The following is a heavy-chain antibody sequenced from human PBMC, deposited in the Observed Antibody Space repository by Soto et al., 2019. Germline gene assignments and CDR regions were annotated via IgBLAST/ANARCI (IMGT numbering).Heavy chain of an antibody. V-gene: IGHV4-34*01. CDR2: INHSGTT. CDR1: GGSFSDYY. D-gene: IGHD2-2*02. CDR3: ARAPLYCSSTSCYSGYFDY. Sequence: QVQLQQWGAGLLKPSETLSLTCAVYGGSFSDYYWIWIRQPPGKGLEWIGEINHSGTTNYNPSLKSRVTLSVDTSKNQFSLKLSSVTAADTAVYYCARAPLYCSSTSCYSGYFDYWGQGTLVTVSS. J-gene: IGHJ4*02.